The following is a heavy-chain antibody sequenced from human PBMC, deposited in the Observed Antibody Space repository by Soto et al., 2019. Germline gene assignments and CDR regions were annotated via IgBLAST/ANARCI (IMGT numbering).Heavy chain of an antibody. CDR3: ARGKGDSARHNWFDP. D-gene: IGHD2-21*02. Sequence: GGSLRLSCAASGFTFSSYAMSWVRQAPGKGLEWVAAISDSGGSTYYADSVKGRFTISRDNSKNTLYLQMNSLRAEDTAVYYCARGKGDSARHNWFDPWGQGTLVTVSS. J-gene: IGHJ5*02. V-gene: IGHV3-23*01. CDR1: GFTFSSYA. CDR2: ISDSGGST.